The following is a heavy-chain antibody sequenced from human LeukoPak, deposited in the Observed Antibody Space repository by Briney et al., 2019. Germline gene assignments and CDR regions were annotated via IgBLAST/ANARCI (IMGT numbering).Heavy chain of an antibody. CDR1: GDSISSYY. V-gene: IGHV4-4*09. CDR3: ARHYDYDSGGYYAQFDY. CDR2: IHTSGRT. J-gene: IGHJ4*02. Sequence: SETLSLTCTVSGDSISSYYWSWIRQPPGKGLEWIGYIHTSGRTNYNPSLKSRVTISVDTSKNQFSLKLSSVTAADTAVYFCARHYDYDSGGYYAQFDYWGQGTLVTVSS. D-gene: IGHD3-22*01.